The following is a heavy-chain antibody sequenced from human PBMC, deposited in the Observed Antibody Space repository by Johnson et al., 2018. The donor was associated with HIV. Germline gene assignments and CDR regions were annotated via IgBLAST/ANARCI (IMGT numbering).Heavy chain of an antibody. CDR1: GFTFSTYA. V-gene: IGHV3-30*04. CDR3: ARDRRSSFDI. D-gene: IGHD6-6*01. Sequence: QVQLVESGGGVVQPGRSLRLSCAASGFTFSTYAMHWVRQVPGKGLEWVALISSDGSNKYSAASVKGRFTISRDNSKTTLFLHINSLRAEDTAVYYCARDRRSSFDIWGQGTMVAVSS. CDR2: ISSDGSNK. J-gene: IGHJ3*02.